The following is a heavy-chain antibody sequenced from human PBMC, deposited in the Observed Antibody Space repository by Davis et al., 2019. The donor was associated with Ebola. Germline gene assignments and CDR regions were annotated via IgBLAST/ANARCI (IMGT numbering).Heavy chain of an antibody. CDR2: IYYSGST. Sequence: MPSETLSLTCTVSGGSISSSSYYWGWIRQPPGKGLEWIGSIYYSGSTYYNPSLKSRVTISVDTSKNQFSLKLSSVTAADTAVYYCARQKSIVATTPYYYYYGMDVWGKGTTVTVSS. V-gene: IGHV4-39*01. CDR3: ARQKSIVATTPYYYYYGMDV. CDR1: GGSISSSSYY. D-gene: IGHD5-12*01. J-gene: IGHJ6*04.